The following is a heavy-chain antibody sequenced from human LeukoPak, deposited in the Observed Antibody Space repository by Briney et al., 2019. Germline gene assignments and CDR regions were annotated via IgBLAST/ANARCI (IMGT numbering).Heavy chain of an antibody. V-gene: IGHV3-30-3*01. D-gene: IGHD1-26*01. Sequence: HPGRSLRLSCAASGFTFSSYAMHWVRQAPGKGLEWVAVISYDGSTKYYADSVKGRFTISRDNSKNTLYLQMNSLRAEDTAVYYCASEVGATLWKEKHNAFDIWGQGTMVTVSS. CDR1: GFTFSSYA. J-gene: IGHJ3*02. CDR2: ISYDGSTK. CDR3: ASEVGATLWKEKHNAFDI.